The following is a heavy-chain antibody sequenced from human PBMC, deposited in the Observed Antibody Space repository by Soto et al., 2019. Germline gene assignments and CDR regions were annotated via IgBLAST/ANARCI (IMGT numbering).Heavy chain of an antibody. D-gene: IGHD1-7*01. V-gene: IGHV3-73*02. CDR3: TGRITGTSLGFDP. J-gene: IGHJ5*02. CDR2: IRSKANSYAT. CDR1: GFTFSGSA. Sequence: EVQLVESGGGLVQPGGSLKLSCAASGFTFSGSAMHWVRQASGKGLEWVGRIRSKANSYATAYAASVKGRFTISRDDSKTTAYLQMNSLKTEDTAVYYCTGRITGTSLGFDPWGQGTLVTVSS.